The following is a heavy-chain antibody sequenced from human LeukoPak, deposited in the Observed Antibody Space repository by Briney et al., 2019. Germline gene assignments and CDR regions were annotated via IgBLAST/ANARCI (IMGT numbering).Heavy chain of an antibody. D-gene: IGHD6-13*01. V-gene: IGHV4-4*07. CDR1: GGSISSYY. J-gene: IGHJ6*03. CDR3: ARGSSWYLRARYYYYYMDV. CDR2: IYTTGST. Sequence: KPSETLSLTCTASGGSISSYYWTWIRQPAGKGLEWLGRIYTTGSTNYNPSLKSRVTISVDTSKNQFSLKLSSVTAADTAVYYCARGSSWYLRARYYYYYMDVWGKGTTVTVSS.